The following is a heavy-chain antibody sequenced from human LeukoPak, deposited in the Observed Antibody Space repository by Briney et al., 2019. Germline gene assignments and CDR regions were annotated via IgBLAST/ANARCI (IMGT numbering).Heavy chain of an antibody. CDR2: IYNGGST. CDR3: LITEYSSGSQTDYYTDV. Sequence: GGSLRLSCAASRFPVRSNYMSWVRQAPGKGLEWVSVIYNGGSTYYADSVKGRFTISRDNSKNTLYLQMNSLRAEDTAVYYCLITEYSSGSQTDYYTDVWGKGTTVTISS. J-gene: IGHJ6*03. CDR1: RFPVRSNY. V-gene: IGHV3-53*01. D-gene: IGHD3-10*01.